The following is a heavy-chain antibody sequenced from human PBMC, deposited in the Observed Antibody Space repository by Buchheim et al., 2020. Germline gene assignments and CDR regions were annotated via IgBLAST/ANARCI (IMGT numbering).Heavy chain of an antibody. J-gene: IGHJ2*01. CDR3: ASGYYDTSGYRYFDL. CDR2: ISSRGTSI. V-gene: IGHV3-48*03. Sequence: EVQLVESGGGLVQPGGSLRLSCAASGSTFSSYEMNWVRQAPGKGLEWVSYISSRGTSIYYADSVKGRFTIFRDNATNSLYLQMSSLRAEDTAVYYCASGYYDTSGYRYFDLWGRGTL. D-gene: IGHD3-22*01. CDR1: GSTFSSYE.